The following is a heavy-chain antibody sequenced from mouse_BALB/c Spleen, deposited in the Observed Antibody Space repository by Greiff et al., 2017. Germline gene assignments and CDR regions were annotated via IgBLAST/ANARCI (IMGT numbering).Heavy chain of an antibody. CDR3: ARDMWDGYSPFAY. Sequence: EVKVEESGGGLVKPGGSLKLSCAASGFTFSDYYMYWVRQTPEKRLEWVATISDGGSYTYYPDSVKGRFTISRDNAKNNLYLQMSSLKSEDTAMYYCARDMWDGYSPFAYWGQGTLVTVSA. CDR1: GFTFSDYY. D-gene: IGHD2-3*01. J-gene: IGHJ3*01. CDR2: ISDGGSYT. V-gene: IGHV5-4*02.